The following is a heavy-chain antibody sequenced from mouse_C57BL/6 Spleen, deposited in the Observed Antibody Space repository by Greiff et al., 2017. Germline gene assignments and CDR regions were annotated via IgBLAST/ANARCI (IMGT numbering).Heavy chain of an antibody. J-gene: IGHJ4*01. CDR1: GFTFSDAW. D-gene: IGHD2-4*01. CDR2: IRNKANNHAT. V-gene: IGHV6-6*01. CDR3: TRKGRYDYDGGYAMDY. Sequence: EVKLMESGGGLVQPGGSMKLSCAASGFTFSDAWMDWVRQSPEKGLEWVAEIRNKANNHATYYAESVKGRFTISRDDSKSSVYLQMNSLRAEDTGMYYGTRKGRYDYDGGYAMDYWGQGTSVTVSS.